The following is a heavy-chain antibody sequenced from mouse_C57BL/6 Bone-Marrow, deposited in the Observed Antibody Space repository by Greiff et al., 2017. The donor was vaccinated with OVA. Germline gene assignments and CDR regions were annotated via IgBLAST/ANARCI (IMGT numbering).Heavy chain of an antibody. D-gene: IGHD2-2*01. Sequence: VKLMESGPGLVQPSQSLSITCTVSGFSLTSYGVHWVRQSPGKGLEWLGVIWRGGSTDYNAAFMSRLSITKDNSKSQVFFKMNSLQADDTAIYYCATIYYGYLYAMDYWGQGTSVTVSS. CDR2: IWRGGST. V-gene: IGHV2-5*01. J-gene: IGHJ4*01. CDR1: GFSLTSYG. CDR3: ATIYYGYLYAMDY.